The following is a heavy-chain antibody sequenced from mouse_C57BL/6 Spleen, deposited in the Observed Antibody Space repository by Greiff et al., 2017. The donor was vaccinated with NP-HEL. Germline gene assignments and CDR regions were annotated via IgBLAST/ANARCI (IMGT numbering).Heavy chain of an antibody. Sequence: QVQLQQPGAELVKPGASVKLSCKASGYTFTSYWMHWVKQRPGQGLEWIGMIHPNSGSTNYNEKFKSKATLTVDKSSSTAYMQLSSLTSEDSAVYYCARSDDYDEAWFAYWGQGTLVTVSA. CDR2: IHPNSGST. CDR3: ARSDDYDEAWFAY. J-gene: IGHJ3*01. V-gene: IGHV1-64*01. D-gene: IGHD2-4*01. CDR1: GYTFTSYW.